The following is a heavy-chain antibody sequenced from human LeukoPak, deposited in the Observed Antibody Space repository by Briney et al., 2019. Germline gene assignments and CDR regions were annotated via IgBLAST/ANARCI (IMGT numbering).Heavy chain of an antibody. J-gene: IGHJ4*02. CDR2: IKQDGSGK. D-gene: IGHD6-19*01. Sequence: PGGSLRLSCAASGFTFSSYWMSWVRQAPGKGLEWVANIKQDGSGKYYVDSVKGRFTISRDNAKNSLYLQMNSLRAEDTAVYYCAIPVGSSGWRHWGQGTLVTVSS. CDR1: GFTFSSYW. CDR3: AIPVGSSGWRH. V-gene: IGHV3-7*01.